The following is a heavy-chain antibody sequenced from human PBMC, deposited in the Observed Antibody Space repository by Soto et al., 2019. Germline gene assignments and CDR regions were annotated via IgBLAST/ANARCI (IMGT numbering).Heavy chain of an antibody. J-gene: IGHJ6*02. CDR2: INHRGNT. CDR3: ARGGPIVVPAATIYYYYGMDV. D-gene: IGHD2-2*01. V-gene: IGHV4-34*01. CDR1: GGSFSGYY. Sequence: SETLSLTCAVYGGSFSGYYWSWIRQPPGKGLEWIGEINHRGNTNYNPYLKSRVTISVDTLKNLFSLKLSSVTAADTAVYYCARGGPIVVPAATIYYYYGMDVWGQGTTVTGSS.